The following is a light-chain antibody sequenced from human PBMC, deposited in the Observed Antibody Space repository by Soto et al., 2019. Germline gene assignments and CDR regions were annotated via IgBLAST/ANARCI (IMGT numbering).Light chain of an antibody. Sequence: EIVLTQSPATLSLSPGERATLSCRASQSVNSYLAWYQQTPGQAPRLLIYDASNRATGIPARFSGSGSGTDFTLTISSLEPEDFAVYYCQQRDNWPPFTFGQGTRLEIK. V-gene: IGKV3-11*01. CDR3: QQRDNWPPFT. CDR2: DAS. CDR1: QSVNSY. J-gene: IGKJ5*01.